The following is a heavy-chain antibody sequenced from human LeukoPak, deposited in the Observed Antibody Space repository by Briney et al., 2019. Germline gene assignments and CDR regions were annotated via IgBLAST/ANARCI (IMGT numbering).Heavy chain of an antibody. J-gene: IGHJ4*02. V-gene: IGHV1-18*01. CDR1: GYTFTSYG. CDR2: ISAYNGNT. Sequence: ASVKVSCKASGYTFTSYGISWVRQAPGQGLEWMGWISAYNGNTNYAQKLQGRVTMTTDTSTSTAYMELRSLRSDDTAVCYCARSTEYYYYDSSGNEGYWGQGTLVTVSS. CDR3: ARSTEYYYYDSSGNEGY. D-gene: IGHD3-22*01.